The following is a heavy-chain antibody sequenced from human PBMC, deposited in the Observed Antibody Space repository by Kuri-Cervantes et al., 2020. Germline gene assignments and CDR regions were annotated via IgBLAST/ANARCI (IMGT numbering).Heavy chain of an antibody. CDR3: ARDQGLGAFDI. Sequence: SETLSLTCTVSGGSISRYYWSWIRQPAGKGLEWIGRIYTTGSTNYNPSLKSRVTISVDKSKNQFSLKLSSVTAADTAVYYCARDQGLGAFDIWGQGTMVTVSS. CDR1: GGSISRYY. CDR2: IYTTGST. J-gene: IGHJ3*02. D-gene: IGHD3-22*01. V-gene: IGHV4-4*07.